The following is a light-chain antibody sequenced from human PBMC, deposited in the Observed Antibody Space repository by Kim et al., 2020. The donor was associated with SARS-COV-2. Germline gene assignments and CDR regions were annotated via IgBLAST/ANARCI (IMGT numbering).Light chain of an antibody. CDR1: QSVSSSY. CDR3: QRYGSSPVFT. J-gene: IGKJ2*01. CDR2: AAS. Sequence: SPGERATPSCKASQSVSSSYLAWYQQKPGQAPRLLIYAASSRATGIPDRFSGSGSGTDFTLTISRLEPEDLAVYYCQRYGSSPVFTFGQGTKLEI. V-gene: IGKV3-20*01.